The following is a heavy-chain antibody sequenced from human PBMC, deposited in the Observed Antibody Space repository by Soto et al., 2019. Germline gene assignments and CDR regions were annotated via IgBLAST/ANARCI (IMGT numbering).Heavy chain of an antibody. J-gene: IGHJ6*02. CDR1: GYTFTSYY. V-gene: IGHV1-46*01. Sequence: SVKVSCKASGYTFTSYYMHWVRQAPGQGLEWMGIINPSGGSTSYAQKFQGRVTMTRDTSTSTVYMELSSLRSEDTAVYYCARDRTDTAMASYYYYGMDVWGQGTTVTVSS. CDR3: ARDRTDTAMASYYYYGMDV. CDR2: INPSGGST. D-gene: IGHD5-18*01.